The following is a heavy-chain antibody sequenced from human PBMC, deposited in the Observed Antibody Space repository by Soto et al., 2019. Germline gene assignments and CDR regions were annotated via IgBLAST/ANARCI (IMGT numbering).Heavy chain of an antibody. CDR2: VYHSGST. J-gene: IGHJ6*02. Sequence: LSLTCAVSGGSISSGGYSWSWIRQPPGKGLEWIGYVYHSGSTYYNPSLKSRVTVSVDGSKNQFSLKLSSVTAADTAVYYCARDGVYCSSSSCQDFYYYGMDVWGQGTTVTVSS. V-gene: IGHV4-30-2*01. CDR3: ARDGVYCSSSSCQDFYYYGMDV. CDR1: GGSISSGGYS. D-gene: IGHD2-2*01.